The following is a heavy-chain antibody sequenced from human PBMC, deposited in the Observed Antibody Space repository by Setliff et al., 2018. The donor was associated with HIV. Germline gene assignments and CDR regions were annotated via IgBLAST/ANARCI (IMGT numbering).Heavy chain of an antibody. Sequence: ASVKVSCKASGYTFTGYYMHWVRQAPGQGLGWMGWINPNSGDTNYAQKFQGRVTMTRDTSISTAYMELSRLRSDDTAVYYCARGQYCGGDCYSVWGQGTLVTVSS. CDR1: GYTFTGYY. CDR2: INPNSGDT. CDR3: ARGQYCGGDCYSV. D-gene: IGHD2-21*02. V-gene: IGHV1-2*02. J-gene: IGHJ4*02.